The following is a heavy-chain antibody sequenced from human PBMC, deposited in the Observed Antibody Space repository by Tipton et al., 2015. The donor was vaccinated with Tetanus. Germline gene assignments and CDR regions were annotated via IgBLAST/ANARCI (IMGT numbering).Heavy chain of an antibody. D-gene: IGHD3-10*01. CDR2: ISNSGST. Sequence: TLSLTCTVSGGSISGSSYYWGWIRQPPGEGLEWIGYISNSGSTYYNPSLKSRVTISVDTSQKQISLKVNSVTAADTAVYYCARDRGVRGGYYYYHGMDVWGQGTTVTVSS. J-gene: IGHJ6*02. CDR3: ARDRGVRGGYYYYHGMDV. CDR1: GGSISGSSYY. V-gene: IGHV4-31*03.